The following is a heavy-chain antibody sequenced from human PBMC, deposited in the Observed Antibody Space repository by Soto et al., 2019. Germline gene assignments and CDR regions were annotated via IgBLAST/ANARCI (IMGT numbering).Heavy chain of an antibody. CDR2: TYYSGGT. Sequence: SETLSLTCTVSGAAVISDSSSWIWIRQSPGKGLEWIGYTYYSGGTYYNPSLKSRASILLDTSRNHFSLRLTSVTAADTAIYYCARELSSISFGMDVWGQGTTVTVSS. CDR3: ARELSSISFGMDV. CDR1: GAAVISDSSS. V-gene: IGHV4-30-4*01. D-gene: IGHD3-16*02. J-gene: IGHJ6*02.